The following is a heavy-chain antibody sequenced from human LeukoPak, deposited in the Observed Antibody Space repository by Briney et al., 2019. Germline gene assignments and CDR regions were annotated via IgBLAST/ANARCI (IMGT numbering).Heavy chain of an antibody. J-gene: IGHJ4*02. Sequence: PSETLSLTCAVYGGSFSGYYWSWIRQPPGKGLEWIGSIYYSGTTYYTPSLKSRVTISVDTSKNQFSLKLSSVTAADTAVYYCARGPYYDFWSGFEHYFDYWGQGTLVTVSS. V-gene: IGHV4-34*01. CDR1: GGSFSGYY. CDR3: ARGPYYDFWSGFEHYFDY. CDR2: IYYSGTT. D-gene: IGHD3-3*01.